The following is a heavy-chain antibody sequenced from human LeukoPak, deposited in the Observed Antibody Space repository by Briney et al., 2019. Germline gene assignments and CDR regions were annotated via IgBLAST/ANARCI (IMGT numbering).Heavy chain of an antibody. D-gene: IGHD5-18*01. V-gene: IGHV4-59*01. CDR2: IYYSGST. Sequence: SETLSLTCAVSGGSISSYYWSWIRQPPGKGLEWIGYIYYSGSTNNNPSLKSRVTISVDKSKNQISLKLSSVTAADTAVYYCARGVSRGYSYGRYYMDVWGKGTTVTVSS. CDR3: ARGVSRGYSYGRYYMDV. CDR1: GGSISSYY. J-gene: IGHJ6*03.